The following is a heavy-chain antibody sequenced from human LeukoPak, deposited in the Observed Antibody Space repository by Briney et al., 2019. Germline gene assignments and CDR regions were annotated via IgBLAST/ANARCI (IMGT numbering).Heavy chain of an antibody. J-gene: IGHJ4*02. CDR1: GFSLITSGMC. V-gene: IGHV2-70*01. D-gene: IGHD4-17*01. CDR2: IDWDDDK. Sequence: SGPALVKPTHTLTLTCTFSGFSLITSGMCVNWIRQPPGKALEWLALIDWDDDKYYSNSMKTRLTTSKNAFKNQVVLTMTNMAPVDTATYYCARISAYGDYYFDYWGQGTLVTVSS. CDR3: ARISAYGDYYFDY.